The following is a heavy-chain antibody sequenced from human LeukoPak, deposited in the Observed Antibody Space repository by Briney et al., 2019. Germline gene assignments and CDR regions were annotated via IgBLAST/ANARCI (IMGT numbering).Heavy chain of an antibody. Sequence: PGRSLRLSCAASGFTFSSYSIHWVRQAPGEGLQWVALISYDGSDKYYADSVKGRFTISRDNSKNTLYLQMNSLRPEDTAVYFCARDGMVYAKGNYFDLWGRGTLVTVSS. CDR1: GFTFSSYS. CDR2: ISYDGSDK. CDR3: ARDGMVYAKGNYFDL. V-gene: IGHV3-30*01. D-gene: IGHD2-8*01. J-gene: IGHJ2*01.